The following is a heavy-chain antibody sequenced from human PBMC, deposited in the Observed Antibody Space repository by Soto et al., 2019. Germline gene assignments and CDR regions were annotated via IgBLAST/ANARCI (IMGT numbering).Heavy chain of an antibody. J-gene: IGHJ4*02. Sequence: SETLSLTCDVYGGSFSGYIWTWIRQTPGKGLQWIGQINHSGSANYNPSLRTRLTMSVDRSKNDFSLTLRSVTAADTAIYYCARQFLRRPFGRLFVTAFDSWGQGSQVTVSS. CDR1: GGSFSGYI. V-gene: IGHV4-34*01. CDR3: ARQFLRRPFGRLFVTAFDS. CDR2: INHSGSA. D-gene: IGHD3-16*02.